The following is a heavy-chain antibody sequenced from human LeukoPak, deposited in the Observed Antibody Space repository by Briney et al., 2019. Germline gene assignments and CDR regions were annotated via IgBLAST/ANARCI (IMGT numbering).Heavy chain of an antibody. CDR1: GGSISSYY. V-gene: IGHV4-59*01. D-gene: IGHD6-13*01. J-gene: IGHJ6*02. CDR3: ARLAAXGXDYYYGMDV. CDR2: IYYSGST. Sequence: SETLSLTCTVSGGSISSYYWSWIRQPPGKGLEWIGYIYYSGSTNYNPSLKSRVTISVDTSKNQFSLKLSSVTAADTAVYYCARLAAXGXDYYYGMDVWGQGTTVT.